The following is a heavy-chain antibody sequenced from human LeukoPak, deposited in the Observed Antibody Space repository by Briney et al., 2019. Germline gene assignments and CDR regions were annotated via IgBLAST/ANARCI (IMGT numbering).Heavy chain of an antibody. V-gene: IGHV3-69-1*01. CDR2: ISGSGTI. CDR3: TNFKPPAPDALDV. J-gene: IGHJ3*01. Sequence: GGSLRLSCAASGFTFSDYWMSWVRQAPGKGLEWISYISGSGTIYYADSVKGRFTISRDNAQRLVYLQMNSLRAEDTAVYYCTNFKPPAPDALDVWGQGTMVTVSS. CDR1: GFTFSDYW. D-gene: IGHD2/OR15-2a*01.